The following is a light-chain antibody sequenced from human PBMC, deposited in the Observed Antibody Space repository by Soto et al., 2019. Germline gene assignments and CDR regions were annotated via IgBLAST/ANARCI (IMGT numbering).Light chain of an antibody. CDR3: QQRFHWWT. J-gene: IGKJ1*01. CDR1: QSVSSF. CDR2: DAP. V-gene: IGKV3-11*01. Sequence: EIVLTQSPATLSLSPGERATLPCRASQSVSSFLAWYQQKPGQAPRLLIYDAPNRATGIPARFSGSGSGTDFTLTISSLEPEDFAVYYCQQRFHWWTFGQGTKVEIK.